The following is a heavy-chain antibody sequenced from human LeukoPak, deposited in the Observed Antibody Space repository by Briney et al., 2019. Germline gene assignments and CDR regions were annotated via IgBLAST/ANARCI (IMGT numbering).Heavy chain of an antibody. CDR1: GGSFSGYY. CDR3: ARSGWELDAFDI. J-gene: IGHJ3*02. D-gene: IGHD1-26*01. V-gene: IGHV4-34*01. Sequence: SETLSLTCAVYGGSFSGYYWSWIRQPPGKGLEWIGEINHSGSTNYNPSLKSRVTISVDTSKNQFSLKLSSVTAADTAVYYCARSGWELDAFDIWGQGTMVTVSS. CDR2: INHSGST.